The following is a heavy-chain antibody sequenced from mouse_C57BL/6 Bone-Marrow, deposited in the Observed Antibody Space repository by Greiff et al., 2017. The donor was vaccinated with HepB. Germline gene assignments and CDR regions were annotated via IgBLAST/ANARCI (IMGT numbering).Heavy chain of an antibody. D-gene: IGHD2-1*01. CDR2: IWSGGST. CDR1: GFSLTSYG. J-gene: IGHJ2*01. Sequence: QVQLQQSGPGLVQPSQSLSITCTVSGFSLTSYGVHWVRQSPGKGLEWLGVIWSGGSTAYNAAFISRLSISKDNSKSQVFFKMNSQQAADTAIYYSARERGYGNFYYLDYWGQGTTLTVSS. CDR3: ARERGYGNFYYLDY. V-gene: IGHV2-2*01.